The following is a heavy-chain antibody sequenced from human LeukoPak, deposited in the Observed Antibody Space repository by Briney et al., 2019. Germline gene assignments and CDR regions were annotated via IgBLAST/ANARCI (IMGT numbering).Heavy chain of an antibody. CDR2: INPNSGGT. CDR1: GYTFTGYY. J-gene: IGHJ4*02. Sequence: ASVKVSCKASGYTFTGYYMHWVRQAPGQGLEWMGWINPNSGGTNYAQKFQGRVTMTRDTSISTAYLQWSSLKTSDTAMYYCARHQGLRYFDWLSIDYWGQGSLVTVSS. V-gene: IGHV1-2*02. CDR3: ARHQGLRYFDWLSIDY. D-gene: IGHD3-9*01.